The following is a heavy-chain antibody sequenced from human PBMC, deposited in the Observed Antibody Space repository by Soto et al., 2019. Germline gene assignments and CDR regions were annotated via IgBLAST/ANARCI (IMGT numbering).Heavy chain of an antibody. D-gene: IGHD3-3*01. CDR3: ARPPGSYDFWSGHHDAFDI. Sequence: ASVKVSCKASGYTFTSYDINWVQQATGQGLEWMGWMNPNSGNTGYAQKFQGRVTMTRNTSISTAYMELSSLRSEDTAVYYCARPPGSYDFWSGHHDAFDIWGQGTMVTVS. CDR2: MNPNSGNT. J-gene: IGHJ3*02. V-gene: IGHV1-8*01. CDR1: GYTFTSYD.